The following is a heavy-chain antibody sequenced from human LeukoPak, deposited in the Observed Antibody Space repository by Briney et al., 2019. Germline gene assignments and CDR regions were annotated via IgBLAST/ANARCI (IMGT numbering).Heavy chain of an antibody. CDR3: ARDYGDYEPGRHHYYYYYYMDV. D-gene: IGHD4-17*01. Sequence: GGSLRLSCAASGFTFSSYEMNWVRQAPGKGLEWVSYISSSGSTIYYADSVKGRFTMSRDNAKKSLFLQMNSLRAEDTAVYYCARDYGDYEPGRHHYYYYYYMDVWGKGTTVTVSS. J-gene: IGHJ6*03. CDR1: GFTFSSYE. CDR2: ISSSGSTI. V-gene: IGHV3-48*03.